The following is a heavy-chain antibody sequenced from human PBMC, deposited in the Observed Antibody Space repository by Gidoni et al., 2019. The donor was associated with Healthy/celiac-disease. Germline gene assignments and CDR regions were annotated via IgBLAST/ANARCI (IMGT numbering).Heavy chain of an antibody. V-gene: IGHV4-59*01. Sequence: QVQLQESGPGLVKPSATLSLTCTVSGGSISSYYWSWIRQPPGKGLEWIGYIYYSGSTNYNPSLKSRVTISVDTSKNQFSLKLSSVTAADTAVYYCARVARGGDFDYWGQGTLVTVSS. D-gene: IGHD3-10*01. J-gene: IGHJ4*02. CDR1: GGSISSYY. CDR3: ARVARGGDFDY. CDR2: IYYSGST.